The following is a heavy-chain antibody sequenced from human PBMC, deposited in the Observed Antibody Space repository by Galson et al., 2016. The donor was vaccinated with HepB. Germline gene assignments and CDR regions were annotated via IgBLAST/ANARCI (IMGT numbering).Heavy chain of an antibody. J-gene: IGHJ6*04. CDR2: IATTGDT. D-gene: IGHD3-16*01. V-gene: IGHV3-13*04. CDR1: GFNFSLYD. Sequence: SLRLSCAASGFNFSLYDMLWVRQVTGKGLEWVSAIATTGDTYYPGSVKGRFTISRENAKNSMFLQMHSLGVGDTAVYYCARAPKGGGYGLDVWGKGTTVTVSS. CDR3: ARAPKGGGYGLDV.